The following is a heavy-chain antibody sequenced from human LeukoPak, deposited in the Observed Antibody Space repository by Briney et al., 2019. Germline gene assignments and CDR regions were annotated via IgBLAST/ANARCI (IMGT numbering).Heavy chain of an antibody. D-gene: IGHD3-3*01. V-gene: IGHV4-59*01. CDR3: ASYDFWSGYYGGYFDY. CDR2: IYYSRST. Sequence: PSETLSLTCTVSGGSISSYYWSWIRQPPGKGLEWIGYIYYSRSTNYNPSLKSRVTISVDTSKNQFSLKLSSVTAADTAVYYCASYDFWSGYYGGYFDYWGQGTLVTVSS. J-gene: IGHJ4*02. CDR1: GGSISSYY.